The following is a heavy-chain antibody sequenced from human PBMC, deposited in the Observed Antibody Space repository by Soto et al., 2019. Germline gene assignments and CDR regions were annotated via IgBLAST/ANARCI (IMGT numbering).Heavy chain of an antibody. CDR1: GYTFTSHG. Sequence: HVQLVQSGGEVKKPGASVKVSCMASGYTFTSHGISWVRQAPGQGLEWMGWISTYNGKTDYAQKFQGRVTMTADTRTSTGYMELRSLRSDDTAVYYCARLLTEGVTYREDAFDIWGQGTKVTVSS. CDR3: ARLLTEGVTYREDAFDI. V-gene: IGHV1-18*01. D-gene: IGHD3-9*01. CDR2: ISTYNGKT. J-gene: IGHJ3*02.